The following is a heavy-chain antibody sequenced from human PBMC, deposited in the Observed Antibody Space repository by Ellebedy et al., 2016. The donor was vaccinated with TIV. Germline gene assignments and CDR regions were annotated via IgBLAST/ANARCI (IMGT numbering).Heavy chain of an antibody. CDR3: AKDWRDLYFDWLSSDPDYYYGMDV. CDR1: GFTFSSYG. D-gene: IGHD3-9*01. J-gene: IGHJ6*02. V-gene: IGHV3-30*18. CDR2: ISYDGSNK. Sequence: GGSLRLSXAASGFTFSSYGMHWVRQAPGKGLEWVAFISYDGSNKYYADSVKGRFTISRDNSKNTLYLQMNSLRAEDTAVYYCAKDWRDLYFDWLSSDPDYYYGMDVWGQGTTVTVSS.